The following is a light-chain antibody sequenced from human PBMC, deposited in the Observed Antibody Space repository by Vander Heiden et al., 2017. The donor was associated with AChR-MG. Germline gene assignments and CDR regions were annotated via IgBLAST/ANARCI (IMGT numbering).Light chain of an antibody. J-gene: IGKJ2*01. V-gene: IGKV1-5*03. CDR1: RSSSSW. CDR3: QHYNNYPYT. CDR2: KAS. Sequence: DIQMTQSPSTLSASIGDRVTITCRASRSSSSWLAWYQQRPGKAPRLLIYKASCLENGVPSRFSGSGSGKEFTLTISSLQPDDFATYYCQHYNNYPYTFGQGTKLEIK.